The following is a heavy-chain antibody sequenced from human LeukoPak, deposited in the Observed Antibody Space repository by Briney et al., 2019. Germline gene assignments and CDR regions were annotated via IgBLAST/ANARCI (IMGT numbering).Heavy chain of an antibody. D-gene: IGHD6-19*01. CDR3: ARVQWLGLDY. CDR2: INHSGST. CDR1: GGSFSGYY. V-gene: IGHV4-34*01. J-gene: IGHJ4*02. Sequence: SETLSLTCAVYGGSFSGYYWSWIRQPPGKGLEWIGEINHSGSTNYNPSLKSRVTISVDTSKNQFSLKLSSVTAADTAVYYCARVQWLGLDYWGQGTLVTVSS.